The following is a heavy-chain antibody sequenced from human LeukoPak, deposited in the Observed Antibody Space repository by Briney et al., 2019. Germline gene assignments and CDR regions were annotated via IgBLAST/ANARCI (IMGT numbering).Heavy chain of an antibody. D-gene: IGHD3-22*01. V-gene: IGHV1-2*02. CDR3: AREHDPSSGYYY. J-gene: IGHJ4*02. CDR1: GYTFTSYA. Sequence: ASVKVSCKASGYTFTSYAMNWVRQAPGQGLEWMGWINPNSGGTNYAQKFQGRVTMTRDTSISTAYMELSRLRSDDTAVYYCAREHDPSSGYYYWGQGTLVTVSS. CDR2: INPNSGGT.